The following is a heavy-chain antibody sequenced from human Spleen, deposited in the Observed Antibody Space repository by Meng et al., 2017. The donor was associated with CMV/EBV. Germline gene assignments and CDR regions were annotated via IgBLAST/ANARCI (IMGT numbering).Heavy chain of an antibody. CDR3: ARLHFGGNYIGPFDP. J-gene: IGHJ5*02. D-gene: IGHD4-23*01. V-gene: IGHV5-51*01. CDR1: GYSFTSYW. Sequence: SGYSFTSYWIGWVRQMPGKALEWMGIIYPGDSDTRYSPSFRGQVTISVDKSIRTAYLQWSGLKASDTAMYYCARLHFGGNYIGPFDPWGQGTLVTVSS. CDR2: IYPGDSDT.